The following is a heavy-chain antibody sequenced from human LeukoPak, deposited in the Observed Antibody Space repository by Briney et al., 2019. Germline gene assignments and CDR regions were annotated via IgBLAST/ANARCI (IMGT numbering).Heavy chain of an antibody. Sequence: SETLSLTCTVSGGSISSGGYYWSWIRQHPGKGLEWIGYIYYSGSTYYNPSLKSRVTISVDTSKNQFSLKLSSVTAADTAVYYCARDAEYYYDSSAIGSFGYWGQGTLVTVSS. CDR3: ARDAEYYYDSSAIGSFGY. J-gene: IGHJ4*02. CDR2: IYYSGST. D-gene: IGHD3-22*01. V-gene: IGHV4-31*03. CDR1: GGSISSGGYY.